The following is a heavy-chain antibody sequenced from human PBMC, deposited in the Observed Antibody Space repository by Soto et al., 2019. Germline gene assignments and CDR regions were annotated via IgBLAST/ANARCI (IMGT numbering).Heavy chain of an antibody. CDR1: GGSLSSYY. CDR3: ARCSCRSSSCYAFDY. V-gene: IGHV4-4*07. D-gene: IGHD2-2*01. CDR2: ISTSWST. J-gene: IGHJ4*02. Sequence: QVQLQESGPGLVKPSETLSLTCTVSGGSLSSYYWSWIRQPAGKGLERIRRISTSWSTNYNPSLKSRVTMSVETSKTQFSLRLSSVTAADTAVYYCARCSCRSSSCYAFDYWGQGTLVTVSS.